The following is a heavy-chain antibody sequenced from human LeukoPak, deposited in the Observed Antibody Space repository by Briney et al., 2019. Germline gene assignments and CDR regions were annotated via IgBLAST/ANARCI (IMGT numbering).Heavy chain of an antibody. Sequence: ASVKVSCKASGYTFTGDYLHWVRQAPGQGLEWMGRINPNSGGANYAQNFQGRVTMTRDTSISTAHMELSRLRSDDTAVYYCARSYCIGTNCYSHLFDYWGQGTLITDSS. D-gene: IGHD2-2*01. J-gene: IGHJ4*02. CDR2: INPNSGGA. CDR1: GYTFTGDY. V-gene: IGHV1-2*06. CDR3: ARSYCIGTNCYSHLFDY.